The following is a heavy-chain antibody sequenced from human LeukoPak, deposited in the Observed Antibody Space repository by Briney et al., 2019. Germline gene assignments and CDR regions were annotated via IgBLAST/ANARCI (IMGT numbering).Heavy chain of an antibody. CDR1: GFTFSSYA. V-gene: IGHV3-23*01. D-gene: IGHD2-15*01. CDR2: ISDSGGRT. CDR3: AKHSTYCSGGSCQEDFDY. Sequence: GGSLRLSCAASGFTFSSYAMSWVRQAPGKGLEWVSAISDSGGRTYYAGSVRGRFTISRDNSKNTLYLQMESLRAEDTAVYYCAKHSTYCSGGSCQEDFDYWGQGTLVTVSS. J-gene: IGHJ4*02.